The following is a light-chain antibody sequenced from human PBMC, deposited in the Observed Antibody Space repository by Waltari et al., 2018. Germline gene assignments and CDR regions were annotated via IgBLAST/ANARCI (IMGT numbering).Light chain of an antibody. V-gene: IGKV1-9*01. CDR2: AAS. CDR1: QGINNF. J-gene: IGKJ1*01. CDR3: QQLSDYPRT. Sequence: DIQLTQSPSFLSASVGDRVTITCLASQGINNFLACYQKRPGKAPKFLIYAASPLQSGVPSRFSGSGSGTEFTLTISSLQPEDFATYYCQQLSDYPRTFGQGTKVEIK.